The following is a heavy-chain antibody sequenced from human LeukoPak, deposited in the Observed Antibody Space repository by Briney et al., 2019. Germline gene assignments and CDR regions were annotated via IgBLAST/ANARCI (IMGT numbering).Heavy chain of an antibody. CDR3: ARRGYCSSTSCYYYYYGMDV. V-gene: IGHV1-2*02. J-gene: IGHJ6*02. CDR1: GYTFTGYY. Sequence: ASVKVSCTASGYTFTGYYMHWVRQAPGQGLEWMGWINPNSGGTNYAQKLQGRVTMTTDTSTSTAYMELRSLRSDDTAVYYCARRGYCSSTSCYYYYYGMDVWGQGTTVTVSS. CDR2: INPNSGGT. D-gene: IGHD2-2*03.